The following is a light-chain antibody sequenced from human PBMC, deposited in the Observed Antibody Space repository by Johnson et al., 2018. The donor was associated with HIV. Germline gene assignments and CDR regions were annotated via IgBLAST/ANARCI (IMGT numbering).Light chain of an antibody. CDR2: DND. J-gene: IGLJ1*01. V-gene: IGLV1-51*01. Sequence: HSVLTQPPSVSAAPGQKVTISCSGSSSNIGNNYVSWYQQLPGTAPKLLIYDNDKRPSGIPDRFSASKSGTSATLGITGLQTGDEADYYFGTWDSSLSAGVFGAGTKVTVL. CDR3: GTWDSSLSAGV. CDR1: SSNIGNNY.